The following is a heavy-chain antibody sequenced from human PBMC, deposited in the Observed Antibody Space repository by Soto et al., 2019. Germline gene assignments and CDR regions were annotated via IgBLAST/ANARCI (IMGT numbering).Heavy chain of an antibody. CDR3: ARSIYVVIVATTTFDY. CDR2: ISGSGGSR. D-gene: IGHD5-12*01. J-gene: IGHJ4*02. Sequence: EVQLLESGGGLVQPGGSLRLSCAASGFTFSNYAVTWVRRAPGKGLEWVSDISGSGGSRYYADSVKGRFTISRDNSKNTLYQQINSLRAEDTAVYYCARSIYVVIVATTTFDYWGQGTLVTVSS. V-gene: IGHV3-23*01. CDR1: GFTFSNYA.